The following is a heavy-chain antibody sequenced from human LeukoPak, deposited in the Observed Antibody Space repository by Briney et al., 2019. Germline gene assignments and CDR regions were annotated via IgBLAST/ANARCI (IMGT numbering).Heavy chain of an antibody. CDR1: GGSISSYY. D-gene: IGHD1-1*01. J-gene: IGHJ4*02. CDR3: ARVNINNWHSCDY. Sequence: PSETLSLTCTVSGGSISSYYWSWIRQPPGKGLEWIGEIYHSGSPNYNPSLKSRVTISVDKSRNRFSLNLSSVTAADTAVYYCARVNINNWHSCDYWGQGTLVTVSS. V-gene: IGHV4-59*12. CDR2: IYHSGSP.